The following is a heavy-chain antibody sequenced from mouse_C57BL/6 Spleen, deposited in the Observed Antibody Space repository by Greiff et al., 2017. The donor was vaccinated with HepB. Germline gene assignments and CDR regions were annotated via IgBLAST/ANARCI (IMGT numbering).Heavy chain of an antibody. V-gene: IGHV1-15*01. CDR3: TISDYDRDFDY. Sequence: QVQLKQSGAELVRPGASVTLSCKASGYTFTDYEMHWVKQTPVHGLEWIGAIDPETGGTAYNQKFKGKAILTADNSSSTAYMELRSLTSEDSAVYYCTISDYDRDFDYWGQGTTLTVSS. CDR2: IDPETGGT. J-gene: IGHJ2*01. CDR1: GYTFTDYE. D-gene: IGHD2-4*01.